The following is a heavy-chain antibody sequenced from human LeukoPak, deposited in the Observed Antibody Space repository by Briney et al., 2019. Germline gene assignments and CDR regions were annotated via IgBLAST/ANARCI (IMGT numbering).Heavy chain of an antibody. J-gene: IGHJ5*02. CDR1: GFTFSSYS. CDR2: ISSSSSYI. CDR3: ARGLLWFGELSGWFDP. V-gene: IGHV3-21*01. D-gene: IGHD3-10*01. Sequence: GGSLRLSCAASGFTFSSYSMNWVRQAPGKGLEWVSSISSSSSYIYYADSVKGRFTISRDNAKNSLYLQMNSLRAEDTAVYYCARGLLWFGELSGWFDPWGRGTLVTVSS.